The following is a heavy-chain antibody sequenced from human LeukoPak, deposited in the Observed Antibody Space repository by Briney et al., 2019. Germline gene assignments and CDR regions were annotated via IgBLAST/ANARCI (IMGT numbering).Heavy chain of an antibody. Sequence: PGGSLRLSCAASGFTFSSYSMNWVRQAPGKGPEWVSMISGSGDATDYADSVKDRLTISRDNAKKTLYLQINNARADDTAIYYCAKDPRAMGRYFFDDWGQGSLVTVSS. V-gene: IGHV3-23*01. CDR2: ISGSGDAT. CDR3: AKDPRAMGRYFFDD. CDR1: GFTFSSYS. D-gene: IGHD3-16*01. J-gene: IGHJ4*01.